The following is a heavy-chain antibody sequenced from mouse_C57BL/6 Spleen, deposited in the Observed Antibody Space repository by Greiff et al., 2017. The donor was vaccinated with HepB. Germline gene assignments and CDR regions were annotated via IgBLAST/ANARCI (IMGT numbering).Heavy chain of an antibody. CDR2: IYPGSGST. Sequence: QVQLQQPGAELVKPGASVKMSCKASGYTFTSYWITWVKQRPGQGLEWIGDIYPGSGSTNYNEKFKSKAILTVDTSSSTAYMQLSSLTSVDSAVYYCARGEDYGSSYGYFDYWGQGTTLTVSS. D-gene: IGHD1-1*01. CDR3: ARGEDYGSSYGYFDY. CDR1: GYTFTSYW. V-gene: IGHV1-55*01. J-gene: IGHJ2*01.